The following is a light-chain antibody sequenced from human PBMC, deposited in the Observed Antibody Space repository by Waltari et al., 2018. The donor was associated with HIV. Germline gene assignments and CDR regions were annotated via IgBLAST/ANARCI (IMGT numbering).Light chain of an antibody. V-gene: IGKV1-13*02. CDR2: DAS. CDR1: QGISSA. J-gene: IGKJ1*01. CDR3: QQFHSYPRT. Sequence: AIQLTQSPSSLSASVGDRVTITCRASQGISSALAWYQQKVGKAPKLLIYDASSLQSGVPSMFSGSGSGTDFTLTISSLQPEDFATYYCQQFHSYPRTFGQGTKVEIK.